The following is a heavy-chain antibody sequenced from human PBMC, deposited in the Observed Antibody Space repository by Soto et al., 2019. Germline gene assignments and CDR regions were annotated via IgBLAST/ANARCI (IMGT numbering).Heavy chain of an antibody. CDR1: GFFFSSYA. CDR3: XKDAAMVSSTFNYFDY. Sequence: EVQLLESGGGLVQPGGSLRLSCAASGFFFSSYAMSWVRQAPGKGLEWVSGIGGSGGYKSYADSVKGRFTISRDNSKNTLYLQMESLGAEDTAVYYCXKDAAMVSSTFNYFDYWGQGTLVAVSS. D-gene: IGHD6-13*01. V-gene: IGHV3-23*01. CDR2: IGGSGGYK. J-gene: IGHJ4*02.